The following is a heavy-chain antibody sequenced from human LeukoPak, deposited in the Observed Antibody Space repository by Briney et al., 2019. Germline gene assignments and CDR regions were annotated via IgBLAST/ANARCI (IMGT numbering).Heavy chain of an antibody. CDR3: ASWDSSGLDAFDI. V-gene: IGHV4-61*01. J-gene: IGHJ3*02. CDR2: LYYSGSI. D-gene: IGHD3-22*01. Sequence: SETLSLTCTVSGGSVSSGTYYWSWIRQPPGKGLEWIGYLYYSGSINYNPSLKSRVTISVDTSKNQFSLKLSSVTAADTAVYYCASWDSSGLDAFDIWGQGTMVTVSS. CDR1: GGSVSSGTYY.